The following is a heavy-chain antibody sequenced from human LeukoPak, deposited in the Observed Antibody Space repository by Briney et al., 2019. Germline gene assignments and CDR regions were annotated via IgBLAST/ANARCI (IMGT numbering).Heavy chain of an antibody. J-gene: IGHJ6*03. CDR2: MNPNSGNT. D-gene: IGHD3-3*01. V-gene: IGHV1-8*03. CDR1: EYTFTSYD. Sequence: ASVKVSCKASEYTFTSYDINWVRQATGQGLEWMGWMNPNSGNTGYAQKFQGRVTITRNTSISTAYMELSSLRSEDTAVYYCARGGRYYDFWSGYQYYYYYMDVWGKGTTVTVSS. CDR3: ARGGRYYDFWSGYQYYYYYMDV.